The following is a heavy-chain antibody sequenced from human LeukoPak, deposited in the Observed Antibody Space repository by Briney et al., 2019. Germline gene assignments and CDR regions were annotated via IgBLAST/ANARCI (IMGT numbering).Heavy chain of an antibody. V-gene: IGHV3-11*01. Sequence: PGGSLRLSCAASGFTFSDYYMSWIRQAPGKGLEWVSYISSSGSTIYYADSVKGRFTISRDNAKNSLYLQMNSLRAEDTAVYYCARGFEAVAGTWIRWFYYGMDVWGQGTTVTVSS. CDR1: GFTFSDYY. D-gene: IGHD6-19*01. J-gene: IGHJ6*02. CDR3: ARGFEAVAGTWIRWFYYGMDV. CDR2: ISSSGSTI.